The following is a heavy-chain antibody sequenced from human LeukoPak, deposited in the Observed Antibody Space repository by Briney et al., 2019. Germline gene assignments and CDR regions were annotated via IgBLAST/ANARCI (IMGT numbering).Heavy chain of an antibody. CDR1: GYSFTSYW. J-gene: IGHJ6*02. CDR3: ARQLAAAGTGRRNYYYYGVDV. D-gene: IGHD6-13*01. CDR2: IYPGDSDT. Sequence: GESLKISCKGSGYSFTSYWIGWVRQMPGKGLEWMGIIYPGDSDTRYSPSFQGQVTISADKSISTAYLQWSSLKASDTAMYYCARQLAAAGTGRRNYYYYGVDVWGQGTTVTVSS. V-gene: IGHV5-51*01.